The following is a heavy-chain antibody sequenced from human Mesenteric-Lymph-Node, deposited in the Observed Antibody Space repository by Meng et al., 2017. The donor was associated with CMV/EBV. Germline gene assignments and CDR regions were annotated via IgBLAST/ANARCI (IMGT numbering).Heavy chain of an antibody. V-gene: IGHV3-74*01. J-gene: IGHJ4*02. Sequence: GGSLRLSCAASGFTFSNYWMHWVRQAPGKGLVWVSRINTDGSSTTYADSVKGRFTISRDNAKNTLYLQMNSLRAEDTAVYYCARGNLAAAGGYWGQGTLVTVSS. CDR1: GFTFSNYW. CDR3: ARGNLAAAGGY. D-gene: IGHD6-13*01. CDR2: INTDGSST.